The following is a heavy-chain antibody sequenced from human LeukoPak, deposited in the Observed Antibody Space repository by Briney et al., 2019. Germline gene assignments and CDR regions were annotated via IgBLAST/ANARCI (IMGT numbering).Heavy chain of an antibody. J-gene: IGHJ4*02. D-gene: IGHD3-22*01. CDR2: ISGSRNIM. CDR1: GFTFSDYY. V-gene: IGHV3-11*01. Sequence: GGSLRLSCAASGFTFSDYYMSWIRQAPGKGLEWVSYISGSRNIMYYADSVKGRFTISRDNAKNSLFLQMTSLRAEDTAVYYCAKDDYYDSSGYYYAFDYWGQGTLVTVSS. CDR3: AKDDYYDSSGYYYAFDY.